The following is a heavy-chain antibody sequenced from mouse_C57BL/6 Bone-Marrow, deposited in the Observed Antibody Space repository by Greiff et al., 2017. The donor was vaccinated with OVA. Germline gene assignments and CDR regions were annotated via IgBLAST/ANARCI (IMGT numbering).Heavy chain of an antibody. CDR3: ARQLRLRKAY. CDR2: ISSGGSYT. D-gene: IGHD3-2*02. CDR1: GFTFSSYG. J-gene: IGHJ3*01. Sequence: EVKLMESGGDLVKPGGSLKLSCAASGFTFSSYGMSWVRQTPDKRLEWVATISSGGSYTYYPDSVKGRFTISRDNAKNTLYLQMSSLKSEDTAMYYCARQLRLRKAYWGQGTLVTVSA. V-gene: IGHV5-6*01.